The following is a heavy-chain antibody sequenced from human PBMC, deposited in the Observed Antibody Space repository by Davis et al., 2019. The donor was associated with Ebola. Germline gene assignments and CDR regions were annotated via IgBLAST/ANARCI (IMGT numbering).Heavy chain of an antibody. CDR3: ARDGEHYSDLDY. D-gene: IGHD1-26*01. Sequence: GESLKISCAASGFTFSNAWMSWVRQAPGKGLVWVSRIKSDGSTKSYADSVKGRFTISRDNAKNTLYLQMDSLRAEDTAVYYCARDGEHYSDLDYWGQGTLVTVSS. CDR2: IKSDGSTK. V-gene: IGHV3-74*01. CDR1: GFTFSNAW. J-gene: IGHJ4*02.